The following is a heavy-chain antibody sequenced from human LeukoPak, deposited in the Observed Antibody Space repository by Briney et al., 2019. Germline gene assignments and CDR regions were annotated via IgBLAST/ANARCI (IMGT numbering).Heavy chain of an antibody. CDR1: GDSISYYS. CDR2: IYSRGGT. CDR3: ARLFGDGRNRGVMDV. J-gene: IGHJ6*03. V-gene: IGHV4-4*09. D-gene: IGHD3-3*01. Sequence: SETLSLTCTVYGDSISYYSWSWIRQPPGKGLEWIAYIYSRGGTKYNPCLKSRVTILQDTSNNQFSLRLSSVTAADTAVYYCARLFGDGRNRGVMDVWGKGTTVTVSS.